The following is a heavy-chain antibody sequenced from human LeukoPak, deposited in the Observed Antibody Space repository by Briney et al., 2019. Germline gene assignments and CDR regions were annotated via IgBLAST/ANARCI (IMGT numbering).Heavy chain of an antibody. J-gene: IGHJ1*01. V-gene: IGHV1-58*01. D-gene: IGHD3-22*01. CDR2: IVVGSGNT. CDR3: ARRPNPYDSSSSSEYFHH. Sequence: ASVKVSCKASGFTFTSSAVQWVRQARGQRLEWIGWIVVGSGNTNYAQKFQERVTITRDMSTSTAYMELSSLRSEDTAVYYCARRPNPYDSSSSSEYFHHWGQGTLVTVSS. CDR1: GFTFTSSA.